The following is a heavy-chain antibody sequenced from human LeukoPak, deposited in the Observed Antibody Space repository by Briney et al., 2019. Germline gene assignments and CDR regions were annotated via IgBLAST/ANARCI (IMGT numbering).Heavy chain of an antibody. J-gene: IGHJ5*02. CDR3: ARDDRYGSWTGWFDP. D-gene: IGHD3-10*01. Sequence: GGTLRLSCAASGFTFSSYGMSWVRQAPGKGLEWVSAISGSGGSTYYADSVKGRFTISRDNSKNTLYLQMNSLRAEDTAVYYCARDDRYGSWTGWFDPWGQGTLVTVSS. CDR2: ISGSGGST. CDR1: GFTFSSYG. V-gene: IGHV3-23*01.